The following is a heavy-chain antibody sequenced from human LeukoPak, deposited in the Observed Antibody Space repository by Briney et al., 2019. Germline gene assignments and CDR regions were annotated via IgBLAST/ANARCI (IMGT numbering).Heavy chain of an antibody. CDR2: IYASGST. Sequence: SETLSLTCTVSGGSITSYYWSWIRQPAGKGPEWIGRIYASGSTNYNPSLKSRVTMSVDTSKNQFSLRLNSVTAADTAVYYCARGDRAVAGAWGWFDPWGQGTLVTVSS. J-gene: IGHJ5*02. CDR1: GGSITSYY. V-gene: IGHV4-4*07. CDR3: ARGDRAVAGAWGWFDP. D-gene: IGHD6-19*01.